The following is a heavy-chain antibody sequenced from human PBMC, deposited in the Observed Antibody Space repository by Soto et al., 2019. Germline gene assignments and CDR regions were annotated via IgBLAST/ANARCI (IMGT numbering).Heavy chain of an antibody. CDR1: GGSISSSSYY. V-gene: IGHV4-39*01. CDR2: IYYSGST. Sequence: QLQLQESGPGLVKPSETLSLTCTVSGGSISSSSYYWGWIRQPPGKGLEWIGSIYYSGSTYYNPSLKSRVTISVDTSKNQFALKLSSVTAADTAVYYCVSRESNYGPFAPWGQGTLVTVSS. CDR3: VSRESNYGPFAP. J-gene: IGHJ5*02. D-gene: IGHD4-4*01.